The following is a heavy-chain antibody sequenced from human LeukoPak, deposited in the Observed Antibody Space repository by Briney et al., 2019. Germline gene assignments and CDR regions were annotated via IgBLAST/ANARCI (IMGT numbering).Heavy chain of an antibody. CDR2: IRTTAEGETT. CDR3: TAGLGKTDDDS. CDR1: GFNFNDAW. V-gene: IGHV3-15*01. J-gene: IGHJ4*02. Sequence: GGSLRLSCEGSGFNFNDAWMSWIRQAPGKGLEWVGRIRTTAEGETTDYAAPVRGRFIISRDDSKNMVFLQMNRLETEDTAIYYCTAGLGKTDDDSWGQGTLVTVSS. D-gene: IGHD4-11*01.